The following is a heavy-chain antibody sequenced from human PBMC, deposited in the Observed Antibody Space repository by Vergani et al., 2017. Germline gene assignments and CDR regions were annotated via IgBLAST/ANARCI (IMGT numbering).Heavy chain of an antibody. V-gene: IGHV1-18*04. CDR2: ISAYNSNT. CDR1: GYTFTSYG. D-gene: IGHD1-26*01. CDR3: AREGRCVSGSYYFVTYYFDY. Sequence: QVQLVQSGAEVKKPGASVKVSCKASGYTFTSYGISWVRQAPGQGLEWMGWISAYNSNTNYAQKLQGRVTMTTDTSTSTAYMELRSLRSDDTAVYYCAREGRCVSGSYYFVTYYFDYWGQGTLVTVSS. J-gene: IGHJ4*02.